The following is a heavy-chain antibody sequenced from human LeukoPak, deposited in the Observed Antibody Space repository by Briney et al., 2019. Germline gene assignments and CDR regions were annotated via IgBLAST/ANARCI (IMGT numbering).Heavy chain of an antibody. J-gene: IGHJ5*02. CDR2: IYYSGST. CDR3: ASRRVYCSGGSCWFDP. V-gene: IGHV4-61*01. D-gene: IGHD2-15*01. Sequence: SETLSLTCTVSGDSVSSGSYYWSWIRQPPGKGLEWIGYIYYSGSTNYNPSLKSRVTISVDTSKNQFSLKLSSVTAADTAVYYCASRRVYCSGGSCWFDPWGQGTLVTVSS. CDR1: GDSVSSGSYY.